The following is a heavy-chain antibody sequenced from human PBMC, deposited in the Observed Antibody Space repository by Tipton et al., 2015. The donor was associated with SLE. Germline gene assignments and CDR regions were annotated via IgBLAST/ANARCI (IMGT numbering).Heavy chain of an antibody. CDR2: IDYSGST. V-gene: IGHV4-59*01. J-gene: IGHJ4*02. Sequence: TLSLTCTVSGGSINSYYWSWIRQPPGKGLEYIGYIDYSGSTNYNPSLKSRVTLSVDTSKNQFSLKLNSVTAADTAVYYCARDPDYGDPGTFDYWGQGTLVTVSS. D-gene: IGHD4-17*01. CDR1: GGSINSYY. CDR3: ARDPDYGDPGTFDY.